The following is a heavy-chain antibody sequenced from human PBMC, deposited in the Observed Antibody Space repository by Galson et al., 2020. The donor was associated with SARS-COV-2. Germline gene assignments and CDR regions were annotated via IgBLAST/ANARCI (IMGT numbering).Heavy chain of an antibody. CDR1: GLAISNYW. D-gene: IGHD3-10*01. J-gene: IGHJ4*02. Sequence: PGGSLRLSCAASGLAISNYWMSWVRQAPGKGLEWVANIKQDGSDKYYVDSVKGRFTISRDNAKNSMYVQMNSLRAEDTAVYYCATESRGSYDSWGQGTLVSVSS. V-gene: IGHV3-7*01. CDR2: IKQDGSDK. CDR3: ATESRGSYDS.